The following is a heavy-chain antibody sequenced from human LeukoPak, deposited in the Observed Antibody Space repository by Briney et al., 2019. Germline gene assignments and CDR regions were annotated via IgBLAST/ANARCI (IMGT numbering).Heavy chain of an antibody. V-gene: IGHV3-21*01. J-gene: IGHJ6*02. CDR1: GFTFSSYS. D-gene: IGHD3-22*01. CDR3: AREGVGSMIVVVITGPLSDYYGMDV. CDR2: ISSSSSYI. Sequence: GGSLRPSCAASGFTFSSYSMNWVRQAPGKGLEWVSSISSSSSYIYYADSVKGRFTISRDNAKNSLYLQMNSLRAEDTAVYYCAREGVGSMIVVVITGPLSDYYGMDVWGQGTTVTVSS.